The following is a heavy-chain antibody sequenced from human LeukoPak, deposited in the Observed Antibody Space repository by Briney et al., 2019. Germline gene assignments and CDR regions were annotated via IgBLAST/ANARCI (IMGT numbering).Heavy chain of an antibody. J-gene: IGHJ4*02. Sequence: SETLSLTCAVSGGSVSNSYWSWLRQPAGKGLEWIGHIYHDGNTNYNPSLQGRLTMSRDTSKNHVSLRLTSVTAADTALYYCARDVFYGSGRKSGLFDYWGQGILVIVSS. V-gene: IGHV4-4*07. CDR3: ARDVFYGSGRKSGLFDY. CDR1: GGSVSNSY. CDR2: IYHDGNT. D-gene: IGHD3-10*01.